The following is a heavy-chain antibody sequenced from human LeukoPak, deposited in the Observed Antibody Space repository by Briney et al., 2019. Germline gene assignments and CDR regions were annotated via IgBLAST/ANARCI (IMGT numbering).Heavy chain of an antibody. D-gene: IGHD1-26*01. CDR3: ARVEWELSVWIDY. CDR2: INAYNGNT. Sequence: ASVKVSCKASGYTFTGYYMHWVRQAPGQGLEWMGWINAYNGNTNYAQKLQGRVTMTTDTSTSTAYMELRSLRSDDTAVYYCARVEWELSVWIDYWGQGTLVTVSS. CDR1: GYTFTGYY. V-gene: IGHV1-18*04. J-gene: IGHJ4*02.